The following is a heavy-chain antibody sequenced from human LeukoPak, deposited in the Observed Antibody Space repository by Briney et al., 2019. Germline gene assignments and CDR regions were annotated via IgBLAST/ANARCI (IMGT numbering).Heavy chain of an antibody. CDR1: GFTFSYYG. J-gene: IGHJ4*02. D-gene: IGHD4-23*01. CDR2: ISYDGSDK. Sequence: GGSLRLSCAASGFTFSYYGIHWVRQAPGKGLEWVAAISYDGSDKYYADSVKGRFTISRDNSKNTLYLRMNSLRAEDTAVYYCAKDITRYGGNAVDYWGQGTLVTVSS. V-gene: IGHV3-30*18. CDR3: AKDITRYGGNAVDY.